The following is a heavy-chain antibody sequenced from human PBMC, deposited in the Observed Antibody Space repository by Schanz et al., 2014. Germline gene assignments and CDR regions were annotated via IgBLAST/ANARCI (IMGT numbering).Heavy chain of an antibody. CDR3: AREGGNGDYYFHY. J-gene: IGHJ4*02. V-gene: IGHV1-69*08. D-gene: IGHD3-16*01. CDR1: GVTFSNHP. CDR2: IVPTFGTV. Sequence: QVQVVQSGAAVKKPGSSVKVSCKTSGVTFSNHPLSWIRQAPGQGLEWMGSIVPTFGTVNYAQKFQARVTITAGRSTSTTYMELSSLTSDDTAVYFCAREGGNGDYYFHYWGQGSLVTVSS.